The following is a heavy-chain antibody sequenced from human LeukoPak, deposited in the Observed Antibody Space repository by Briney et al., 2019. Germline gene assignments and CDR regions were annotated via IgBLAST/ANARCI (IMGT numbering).Heavy chain of an antibody. CDR2: IIPILGIA. Sequence: SVKVSCKASGYTFSGYTMHWVRQAPGQGLEWMGRIIPILGIANYAQKFQGRVTITADKSTSTAYMELSSLRSEDTAVYYCARDSTGDNWFDPWGQGTLVTVSS. V-gene: IGHV1-69*04. CDR1: GYTFSGYT. J-gene: IGHJ5*02. D-gene: IGHD1-26*01. CDR3: ARDSTGDNWFDP.